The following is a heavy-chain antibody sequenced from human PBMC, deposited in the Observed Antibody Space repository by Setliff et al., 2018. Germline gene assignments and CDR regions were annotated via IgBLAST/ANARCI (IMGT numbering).Heavy chain of an antibody. CDR2: IGAYTGKS. D-gene: IGHD3-3*01. V-gene: IGHV1-18*01. Sequence: ASVKVSCKASGYTFIDYGITWVRQAPGQGLEWMGWIGAYTGKSNYAHKFQGRMTLTTDTSTGTAYMELRSLRSEDTAVYYCSRLVRFCIRTSCQRLSGGEFWGQGTLVTVSS. J-gene: IGHJ4*02. CDR3: SRLVRFCIRTSCQRLSGGEF. CDR1: GYTFIDYG.